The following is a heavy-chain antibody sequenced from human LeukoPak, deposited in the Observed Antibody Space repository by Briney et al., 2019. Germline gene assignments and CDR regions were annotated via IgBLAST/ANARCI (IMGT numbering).Heavy chain of an antibody. V-gene: IGHV3-69-1*02. CDR2: ISGSSSNV. D-gene: IGHD5-18*01. CDR1: GFTFSNYY. J-gene: IGHJ4*02. CDR3: ARGFRDTAMFLDY. Sequence: KPGRCLRLSCPASGFTFSNYYINSVRQAPGKGLEWISSISGSSSNVCYAASVRGRFTISRDNAENSLYLQLNTMRAEDTAVYYCARGFRDTAMFLDYWGQGTLVTVSS.